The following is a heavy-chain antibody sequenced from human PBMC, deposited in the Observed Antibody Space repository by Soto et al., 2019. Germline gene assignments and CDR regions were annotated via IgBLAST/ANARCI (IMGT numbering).Heavy chain of an antibody. D-gene: IGHD6-19*01. J-gene: IGHJ4*02. Sequence: SGPTLVNPTETLTLTCTFSGFSLSSGVGVGWVRQPPGKALEWLAVIYWDNDKRYSPSLKSRLTITKDTSKNQVVLTLTNMDPVDTATYYCAHRRYNGWYDFDYWGQGTLVTVSS. CDR2: IYWDNDK. V-gene: IGHV2-5*02. CDR1: GFSLSSGVG. CDR3: AHRRYNGWYDFDY.